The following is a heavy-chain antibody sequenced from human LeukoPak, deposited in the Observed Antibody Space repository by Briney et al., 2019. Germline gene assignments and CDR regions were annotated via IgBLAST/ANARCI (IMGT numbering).Heavy chain of an antibody. CDR1: GYTFTGYY. Sequence: APVKVSCKASGYTFTGYYMHWVRQAPGQGLEWMGWIYPNSGDTNYAQKFQGRATMTRDTSISTAYMELSRLKSDDTAVYYCARVGIVGNVGYYWGQGTLVTVSS. D-gene: IGHD1-26*01. J-gene: IGHJ4*02. CDR3: ARVGIVGNVGYY. CDR2: IYPNSGDT. V-gene: IGHV1-2*02.